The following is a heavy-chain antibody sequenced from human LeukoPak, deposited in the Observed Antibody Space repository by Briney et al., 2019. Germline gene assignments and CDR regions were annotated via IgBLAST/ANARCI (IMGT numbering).Heavy chain of an antibody. CDR2: ISGSGGST. CDR3: ARRIQLWPKGYYFDY. J-gene: IGHJ4*02. Sequence: GGSLRLSCAASGFTFSSYAMSWVRQAPGKGLEWVSAISGSGGSTYYADSVKGRFTISRDNSKNTLYLQMNSLRAEDTAVYYCARRIQLWPKGYYFDYWGQGTLVTVSS. CDR1: GFTFSSYA. V-gene: IGHV3-23*01. D-gene: IGHD5-18*01.